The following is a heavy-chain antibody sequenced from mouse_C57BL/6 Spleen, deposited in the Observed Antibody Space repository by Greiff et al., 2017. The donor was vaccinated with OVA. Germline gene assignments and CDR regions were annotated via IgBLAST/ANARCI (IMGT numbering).Heavy chain of an antibody. D-gene: IGHD4-1*01. CDR3: ARLTGTTPLDY. CDR2: ISSGGSYT. V-gene: IGHV5-6*01. Sequence: EVQGVESGGDLVKPGGSLKLSCAASGFTFSSYGMSWVRQTPDKRLEWVATISSGGSYTYSPDSVKGRFTISRDNAKNTLYLQMSSLKSEDTAMYYCARLTGTTPLDYWGQGTTLTVSS. CDR1: GFTFSSYG. J-gene: IGHJ2*01.